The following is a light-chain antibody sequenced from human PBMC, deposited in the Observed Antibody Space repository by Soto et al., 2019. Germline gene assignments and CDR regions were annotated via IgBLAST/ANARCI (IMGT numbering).Light chain of an antibody. CDR3: SSYIRSSTLTCV. CDR1: NRDVGGYDY. CDR2: EVS. V-gene: IGLV2-14*01. Sequence: QSALTQPASVSGSPGQSITISCTGTNRDVGGYDYVSWYQQHPGKAPKLLIFEVSNRPSGVSNRFSGSKSGKTASLTISGLQAEDEADYFCSSYIRSSTLTCVFGTGTKLTVL. J-gene: IGLJ1*01.